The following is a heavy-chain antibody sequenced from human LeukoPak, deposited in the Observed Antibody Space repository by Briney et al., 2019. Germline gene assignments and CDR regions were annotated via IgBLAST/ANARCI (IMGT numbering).Heavy chain of an antibody. CDR3: ARDEARYSSGYYPNWFDP. CDR1: GYTFTSYG. CDR2: ISGYKGYT. D-gene: IGHD3-22*01. J-gene: IGHJ5*02. Sequence: ASVKVSCKASGYTFTSYGISWVRQAPGQGLEWMGWISGYKGYTHYAHHLQGRVTMTTDTSTSTAYMELRSLRSDDTAVYYCARDEARYSSGYYPNWFDPWGQGTLVTVSS. V-gene: IGHV1-18*01.